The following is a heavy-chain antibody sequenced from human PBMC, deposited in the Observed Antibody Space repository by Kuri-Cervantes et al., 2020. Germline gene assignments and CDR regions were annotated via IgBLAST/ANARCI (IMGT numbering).Heavy chain of an antibody. CDR1: GGSVSSGNSF. J-gene: IGHJ1*01. D-gene: IGHD3-10*01. V-gene: IGHV4-61*01. CDR3: TRGLGV. Sequence: GSLRLSCTVSGGSVSSGNSFWNWIRQPPGKRLEWIGYIHDTGRTNYNPALKSRVSISIDTSKNQFSLKLSSVTDADTAEYYCTRGLGVWGQGTLVTVSS. CDR2: IHDTGRT.